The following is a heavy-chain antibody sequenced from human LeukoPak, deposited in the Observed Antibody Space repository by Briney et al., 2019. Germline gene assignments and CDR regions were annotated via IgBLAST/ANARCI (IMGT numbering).Heavy chain of an antibody. D-gene: IGHD6-19*01. V-gene: IGHV4-38-2*02. CDR2: IYHSGST. Sequence: SETLSLTCTVSGYSISSGYYWGWIRQPPGKGLEWIGSIYHSGSTYYNPSLKSRVTISVDTSKNQFSLKLSSVTAADTAVYYCAGDGVGVAGIHYMDVWGKGTTVTVSS. CDR1: GYSISSGYY. J-gene: IGHJ6*03. CDR3: AGDGVGVAGIHYMDV.